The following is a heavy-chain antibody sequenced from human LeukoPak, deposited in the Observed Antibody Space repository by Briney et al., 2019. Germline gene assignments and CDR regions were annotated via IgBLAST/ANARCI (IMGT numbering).Heavy chain of an antibody. V-gene: IGHV3-23*01. CDR3: AKDKDTYYYDSSGYPTYYFDY. J-gene: IGHJ4*02. Sequence: GSLRLSCAASGFTFSSYAMSWVRQAPGKGLEWVSAISGSGGSTYYADSVKGRFTISRDNSKNTLYLQMSSLRAEDTAVYYCAKDKDTYYYDSSGYPTYYFDYWGQGTLVTVSS. CDR2: ISGSGGST. D-gene: IGHD3-22*01. CDR1: GFTFSSYA.